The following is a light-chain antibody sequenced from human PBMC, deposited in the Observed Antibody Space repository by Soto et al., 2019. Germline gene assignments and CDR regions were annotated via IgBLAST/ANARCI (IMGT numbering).Light chain of an antibody. J-gene: IGKJ1*01. CDR1: QSLNNR. V-gene: IGKV1-5*01. CDR3: HQYKTSST. Sequence: DIQLTQSPSTLSASVGDRVTITCRASQSLNNRLAWYQQKPGKAPKLLIYDASTLESGVSSRFSGTGSETECTLTITDLQADDLATYFCHQYKTSSTFGQGTKVEIK. CDR2: DAS.